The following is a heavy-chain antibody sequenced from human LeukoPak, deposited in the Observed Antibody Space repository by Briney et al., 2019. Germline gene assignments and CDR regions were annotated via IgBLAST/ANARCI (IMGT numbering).Heavy chain of an antibody. V-gene: IGHV3-48*03. Sequence: GGSLRLSCAASGFTFSSYEMNWVRQAPGKGLEWVSYISSSGSTIYYADSVKGRFTISRDNSKNTLYLQMNSLRAEDTAVYYCAKANPSSTSCLRGWGQGTLVTVSS. CDR1: GFTFSSYE. CDR2: ISSSGSTI. J-gene: IGHJ4*02. D-gene: IGHD2-2*01. CDR3: AKANPSSTSCLRG.